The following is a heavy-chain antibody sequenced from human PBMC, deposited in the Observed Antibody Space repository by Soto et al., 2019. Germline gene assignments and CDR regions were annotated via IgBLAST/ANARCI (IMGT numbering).Heavy chain of an antibody. CDR2: IYYSGST. Sequence: SETLSLTCTVSGGSFSSYYWSWIRQPPGKGLEWIGYIYYSGSTNYNPSLKSRVTISVDTSKNQFSLKLKSVTAADTAVYFCARDRLELLENLFDPCGQGTLVTVSS. CDR3: ARDRLELLENLFDP. CDR1: GGSFSSYY. V-gene: IGHV4-59*01. D-gene: IGHD1-7*01. J-gene: IGHJ5*01.